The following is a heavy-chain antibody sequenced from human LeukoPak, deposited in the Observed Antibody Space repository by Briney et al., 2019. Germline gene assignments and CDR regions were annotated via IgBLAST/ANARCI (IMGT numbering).Heavy chain of an antibody. D-gene: IGHD4-17*01. CDR1: GGTFNNSA. V-gene: IGHV1-69*05. J-gene: IGHJ5*02. CDR3: ARDVHGDYGSGWFDP. Sequence: SVKVSCKTSGGTFNNSAISWVRQAPGQGLEWLGGIMPLFGTAGYAQKFQGRVTITKDESTRTVYLELTSLTSDDTAVYYCARDVHGDYGSGWFDPWGQGTLVSDSS. CDR2: IMPLFGTA.